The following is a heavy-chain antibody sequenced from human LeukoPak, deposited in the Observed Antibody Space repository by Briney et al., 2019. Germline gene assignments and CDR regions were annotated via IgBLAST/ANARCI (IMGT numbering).Heavy chain of an antibody. J-gene: IGHJ4*02. Sequence: GGSLRLSCAASGFTFSDYYMSWIRQAPGKGLEWVSYISSSGSTIYYADSVKGRFTISRDNAKNSLYLQMNSLRAEDTAVYYCARDLAAAVPSLGATPRAFDYWGQGTLVTVSS. D-gene: IGHD1-26*01. CDR1: GFTFSDYY. CDR2: ISSSGSTI. CDR3: ARDLAAAVPSLGATPRAFDY. V-gene: IGHV3-11*01.